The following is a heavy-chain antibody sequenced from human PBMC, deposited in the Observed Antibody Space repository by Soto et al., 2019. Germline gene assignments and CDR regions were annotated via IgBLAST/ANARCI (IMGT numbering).Heavy chain of an antibody. CDR1: GYTFTSYD. CDR3: ARVLLWFGEPHDAFDI. Sequence: GASVKVSCKASGYTFTSYDINWVRQATGQGLEWMGWMNPNSGNTGYAQKFQGRVTMTRNTSISTAYMELSSLRSEDTAVYYCARVLLWFGEPHDAFDIWGQGTMVTVSS. J-gene: IGHJ3*02. CDR2: MNPNSGNT. D-gene: IGHD3-10*01. V-gene: IGHV1-8*01.